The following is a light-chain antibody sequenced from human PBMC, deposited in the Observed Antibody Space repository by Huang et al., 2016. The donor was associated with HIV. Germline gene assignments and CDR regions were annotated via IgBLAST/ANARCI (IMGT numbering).Light chain of an antibody. J-gene: IGKJ3*01. Sequence: EIVLTQSPGTLSLSPGERATPSCRASQSVSSSYLAWYQQKPGQAPRLLIYGASSRATGIPDRFSGSGSGTDFTLTISRLEPEDFAVYYCQQYGSSRIFTFGPGTKVDIK. CDR1: QSVSSSY. CDR3: QQYGSSRIFT. CDR2: GAS. V-gene: IGKV3-20*01.